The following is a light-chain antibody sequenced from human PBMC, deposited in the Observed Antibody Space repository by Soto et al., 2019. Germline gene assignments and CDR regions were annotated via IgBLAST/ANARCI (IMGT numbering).Light chain of an antibody. CDR1: QSVSSY. V-gene: IGKV3-11*01. Sequence: EIVLTQSPATLSLSPGERATLSCRASQSVSSYLAWYQQKPGQAPRLLIYDASKWATGIPARFSGSGSGTDFTITISSLEPEDFAVYYSQQRSNGPLTFGGGTKVEIK. J-gene: IGKJ4*01. CDR3: QQRSNGPLT. CDR2: DAS.